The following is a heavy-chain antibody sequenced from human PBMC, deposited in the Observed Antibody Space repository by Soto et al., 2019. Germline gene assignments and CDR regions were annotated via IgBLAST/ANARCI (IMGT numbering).Heavy chain of an antibody. J-gene: IGHJ4*02. D-gene: IGHD3-3*01. CDR3: AREWAPITIFGVVINGYYFDY. Sequence: PXATLSLTGGVYGGAFSGYYWSWIRQPPGKGLEWMGEINHSGSTNYSPSLKSRVTISVDTSKNQFSLKLSSVTAADTAVYYCAREWAPITIFGVVINGYYFDYWGQGTLVTVSS. V-gene: IGHV4-34*01. CDR2: INHSGST. CDR1: GGAFSGYY.